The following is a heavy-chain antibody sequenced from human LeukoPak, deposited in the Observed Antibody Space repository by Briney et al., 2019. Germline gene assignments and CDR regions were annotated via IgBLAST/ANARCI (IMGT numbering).Heavy chain of an antibody. D-gene: IGHD3-22*01. Sequence: PSQTLSLTCTVSGGSISSGGYYWSWVRQLPGKGLEWIGYIYYSGSTYYNPSLMSRLTISVDTSKNQFSLKLSSVTAADTAVYFCARVTDSSGYYSYFDYWGQGTLVTVSS. CDR1: GGSISSGGYY. V-gene: IGHV4-31*03. CDR2: IYYSGST. J-gene: IGHJ4*02. CDR3: ARVTDSSGYYSYFDY.